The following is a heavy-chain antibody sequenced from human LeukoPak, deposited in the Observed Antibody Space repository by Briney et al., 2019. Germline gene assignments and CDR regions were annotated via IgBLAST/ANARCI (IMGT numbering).Heavy chain of an antibody. D-gene: IGHD3-22*01. CDR1: GGSISSGSYY. Sequence: PSETLSLTCTVSGGSISSGSYYWSWIRQPAGKGLEWIGRIYTSGSTNYNPSLKSRVTMSVDTSKNQFSLKLSSVTAADTAVYYCARDLTDYYELDFWGQGTLVTVSS. CDR2: IYTSGST. J-gene: IGHJ4*02. CDR3: ARDLTDYYELDF. V-gene: IGHV4-61*02.